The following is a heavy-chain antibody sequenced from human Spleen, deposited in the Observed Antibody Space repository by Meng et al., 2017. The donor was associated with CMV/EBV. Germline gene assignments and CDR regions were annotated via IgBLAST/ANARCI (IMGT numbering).Heavy chain of an antibody. Sequence: GESLKISCAASGFTFSSYWMSWVRQAPGKGLEWVANIKQDGSEKYYVDSVKGRFTISRDNAKNSLYLQMNSLRAEGTAVYYCARDHCSSTSCYGFGGTDYWGQGTLVTVSS. V-gene: IGHV3-7*01. CDR3: ARDHCSSTSCYGFGGTDY. CDR1: GFTFSSYW. CDR2: IKQDGSEK. D-gene: IGHD2-2*01. J-gene: IGHJ4*02.